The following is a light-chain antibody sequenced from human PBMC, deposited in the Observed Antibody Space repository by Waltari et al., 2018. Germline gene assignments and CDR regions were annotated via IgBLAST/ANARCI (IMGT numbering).Light chain of an antibody. CDR1: RAITNY. Sequence: DIQMTQSPSSLSASVGDRVTITCRASRAITNYVNWYQQRPGLAPKLLIYAASTLQGGVPTRFSGSGSGTDFTLTISSLQIEDFATYYCQHYDNSPRMYTFGQGTKLEIK. CDR3: QHYDNSPRMYT. V-gene: IGKV1-39*01. CDR2: AAS. J-gene: IGKJ2*01.